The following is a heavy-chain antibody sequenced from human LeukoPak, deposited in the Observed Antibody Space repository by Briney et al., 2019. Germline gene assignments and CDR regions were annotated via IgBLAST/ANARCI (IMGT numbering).Heavy chain of an antibody. Sequence: PGRSLRLSCAASGFTFDDYAMHWVRQAPGKGLEWVAVISYDGSNKYYADSVKGRFTISRDNSKNTLYLQMNSLRAEDTAVYYCARDLWGRYFDYWGQGTLVTVSS. CDR1: GFTFDDYA. CDR3: ARDLWGRYFDY. D-gene: IGHD3-16*01. V-gene: IGHV3-30-3*01. J-gene: IGHJ4*02. CDR2: ISYDGSNK.